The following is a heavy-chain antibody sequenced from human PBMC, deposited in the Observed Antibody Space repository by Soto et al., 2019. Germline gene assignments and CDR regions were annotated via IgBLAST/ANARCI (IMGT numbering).Heavy chain of an antibody. J-gene: IGHJ4*02. CDR2: INHSGST. V-gene: IGHV4-34*01. Sequence: PSETLSLTCAVYGGSFSGYYWSWIRQPPGKGLEWIGEINHSGSTNYNPSLKSRVTISVDTSKNQFSLKLSSVTAADTAVYYCARDVVVATIIFDYWGQGTLVTVSS. CDR1: GGSFSGYY. CDR3: ARDVVVATIIFDY. D-gene: IGHD5-12*01.